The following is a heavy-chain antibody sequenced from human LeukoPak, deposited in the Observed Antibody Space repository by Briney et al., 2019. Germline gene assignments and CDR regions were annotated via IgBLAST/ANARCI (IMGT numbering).Heavy chain of an antibody. CDR3: ARDREIWLPHNWFDP. Sequence: GGSLRLSCTASGFIFNKYWMSWVRQAPGKGLEWVSYISSSSSTIYYSDSVKGRFTISRDNAKNSLYLQMNSLRAEDTAVYYCARDREIWLPHNWFDPWGQGTLVTVSS. V-gene: IGHV3-48*01. J-gene: IGHJ5*02. D-gene: IGHD5-24*01. CDR1: GFIFNKYW. CDR2: ISSSSSTI.